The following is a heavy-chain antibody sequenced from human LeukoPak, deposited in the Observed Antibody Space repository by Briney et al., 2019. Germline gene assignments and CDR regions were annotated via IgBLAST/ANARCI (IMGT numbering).Heavy chain of an antibody. D-gene: IGHD6-13*01. V-gene: IGHV3-53*01. CDR1: GFTVSSSY. CDR2: IYSGGNT. Sequence: GGSLRLSCAASGFTVSSSYMSWVRQAPGKGLEYVSVIYSGGNTYYAGSVKGRFTISRDNSKNTVYLQMNSLRAEDTAVYYCARLIAATGRLYFDYWGQGTLVTASS. J-gene: IGHJ4*02. CDR3: ARLIAATGRLYFDY.